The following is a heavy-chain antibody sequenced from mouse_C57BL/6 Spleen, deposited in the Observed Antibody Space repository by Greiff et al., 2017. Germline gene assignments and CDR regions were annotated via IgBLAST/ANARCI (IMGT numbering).Heavy chain of an antibody. CDR1: GYTFTSYW. V-gene: IGHV1-7*01. CDR2: INPSSGYT. J-gene: IGHJ2*01. CDR3: ARIYYDYDDY. D-gene: IGHD2-4*01. Sequence: VQLQQSGAELAKPGASVKLSCKASGYTFTSYWMHWVKQRPGQGLEWIGYINPSSGYTKYNQKFKDKATLTADKSSSTAYMELHSLTSEDSAVYFCARIYYDYDDYWGQGTTLTVSS.